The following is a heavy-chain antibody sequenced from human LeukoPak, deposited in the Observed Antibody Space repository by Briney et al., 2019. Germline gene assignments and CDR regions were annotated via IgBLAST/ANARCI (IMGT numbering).Heavy chain of an antibody. J-gene: IGHJ4*02. CDR1: GGSFSGYY. V-gene: IGHV4-34*01. CDR2: INHSGTT. D-gene: IGHD6-13*01. CDR3: AKIAAAANFDY. Sequence: SETLSLTCAVYGGSFSGYYWNWIRQPPGKGLECIGEINHSGTTDYNPSLKSRVTISVDTSKNQFSLKLTSVTAADTAVYYCAKIAAAANFDYWGQGTLVTVSS.